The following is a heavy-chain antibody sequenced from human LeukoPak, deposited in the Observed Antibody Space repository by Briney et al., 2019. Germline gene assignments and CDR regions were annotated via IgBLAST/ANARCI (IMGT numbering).Heavy chain of an antibody. Sequence: GASVKVSCKASGYTFTSYGISWVRQAPGQGLEWMGWISAYNGNTNYAQKLQGRVTMTTDASTSTAYMELRSLRSDDTAVYYCATALYSSGWYYYGMDVWGQGTTVTVSS. J-gene: IGHJ6*02. CDR3: ATALYSSGWYYYGMDV. D-gene: IGHD6-19*01. CDR1: GYTFTSYG. V-gene: IGHV1-18*01. CDR2: ISAYNGNT.